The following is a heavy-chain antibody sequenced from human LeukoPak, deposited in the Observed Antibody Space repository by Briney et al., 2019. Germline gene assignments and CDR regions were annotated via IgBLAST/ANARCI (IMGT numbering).Heavy chain of an antibody. D-gene: IGHD6-19*01. J-gene: IGHJ5*02. CDR1: GFTFSSNW. Sequence: GGSLRLSCATSGFTFSSNWMSWVRHVPGRGLDWVANIKPDGSAGYYADSVKGRFTISRDNAKNSLYLQMNSLRAEDTALYHCARDGYSSGLNWFDPWGQGTLVTVSS. CDR2: IKPDGSAG. V-gene: IGHV3-7*03. CDR3: ARDGYSSGLNWFDP.